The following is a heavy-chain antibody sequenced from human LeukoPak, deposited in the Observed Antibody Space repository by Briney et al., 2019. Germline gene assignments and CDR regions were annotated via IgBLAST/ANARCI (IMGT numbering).Heavy chain of an antibody. CDR2: IYYSGST. J-gene: IGHJ5*02. D-gene: IGHD3-10*01. CDR1: GGSISSSSYY. V-gene: IGHV4-39*07. Sequence: KPSETLSLTCTVSGGSISSSSYYWGWIRQPPGKGLEWIGSIYYSGSTKYNPSLKSRVTISVDTSKNQFSLKMSSVTAADTAVYYCARNHGSGRGEWFDPWGQGTLVTVSS. CDR3: ARNHGSGRGEWFDP.